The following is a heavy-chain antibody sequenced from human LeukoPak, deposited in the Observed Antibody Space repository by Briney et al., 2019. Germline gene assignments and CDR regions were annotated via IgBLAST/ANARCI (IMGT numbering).Heavy chain of an antibody. CDR1: GFTFSSYS. D-gene: IGHD3-22*01. CDR2: ISSSSNYI. Sequence: GGSPRLSCAASGFTFSSYSMNWVRQAPGKGLEWVSSISSSSNYIYYADSLKGRFTISRDNAKNSLYLQMNGLRAEDTAVYYCAREDYYDSSGFGGGYWGQGTLVTVSS. CDR3: AREDYYDSSGFGGGY. J-gene: IGHJ4*02. V-gene: IGHV3-21*01.